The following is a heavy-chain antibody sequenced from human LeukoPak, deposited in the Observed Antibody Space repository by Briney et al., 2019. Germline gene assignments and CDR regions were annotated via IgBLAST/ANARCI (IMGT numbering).Heavy chain of an antibody. CDR1: GFTFSSYA. V-gene: IGHV3-23*01. CDR2: ISGSGSST. J-gene: IGHJ4*02. CDR3: AKEGGLPNSRDNNFDY. Sequence: GGSLRLSCAASGFTFSSYAMNWVRQAPGKGLEWVSVISGSGSSTYYADSVKGRFTISRDNSKDTLYLQMNSLRAEDTAVYYCAKEGGLPNSRDNNFDYWGQGTLVTVSS. D-gene: IGHD4-23*01.